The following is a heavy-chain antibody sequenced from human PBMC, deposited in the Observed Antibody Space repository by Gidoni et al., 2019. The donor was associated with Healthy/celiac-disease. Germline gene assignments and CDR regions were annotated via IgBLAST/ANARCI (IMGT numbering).Heavy chain of an antibody. CDR1: GFTFSSYA. V-gene: IGHV3-23*01. CDR2: ISGSGGST. CDR3: AKVEDYYDSSGPYPSDY. J-gene: IGHJ4*02. Sequence: EVQLLESGGGLVQPGGSLRLSCAASGFTFSSYAMSWVRQAPGKGLEWVSAISGSGGSTYYADSVKGRFTISRDNSKNTLYLQMNSLRAEDTAVYYCAKVEDYYDSSGPYPSDYWGQGTLVTVSS. D-gene: IGHD3-22*01.